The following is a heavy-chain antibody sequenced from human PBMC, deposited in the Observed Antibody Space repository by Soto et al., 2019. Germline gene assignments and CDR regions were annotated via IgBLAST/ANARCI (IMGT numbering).Heavy chain of an antibody. V-gene: IGHV4-59*01. D-gene: IGHD3-10*01. J-gene: IGHJ3*02. CDR2: IYYSGST. Sequence: SETLSLTCTVSGGSISSYYWSWIRQPPGKGPEWIGYIYYSGSTNYNPSLKSRVTISVDTSKNQFSLKLSSVTAADTAVYYCARRYGSAFDIWGQGTMVTVSS. CDR1: GGSISSYY. CDR3: ARRYGSAFDI.